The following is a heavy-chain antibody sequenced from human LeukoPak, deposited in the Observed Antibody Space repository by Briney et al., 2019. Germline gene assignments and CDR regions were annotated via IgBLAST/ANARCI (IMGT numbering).Heavy chain of an antibody. CDR2: ISGSGGST. Sequence: GGSLRLSCAASGFTFSSYGMSWVRQAPGKGLEWVSAISGSGGSTYYADSVKGRFTISRDNSKNTLYLQMNSLRAGDTAVYYCAGSITMVRGVFDYWGQGTLVTVSS. CDR1: GFTFSSYG. D-gene: IGHD3-10*01. CDR3: AGSITMVRGVFDY. J-gene: IGHJ4*02. V-gene: IGHV3-23*01.